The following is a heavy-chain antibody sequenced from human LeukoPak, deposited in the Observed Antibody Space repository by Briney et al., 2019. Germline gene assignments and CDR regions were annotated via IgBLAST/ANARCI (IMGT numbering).Heavy chain of an antibody. V-gene: IGHV3-30*02. Sequence: GGSLRLSCAASGFTFSSYGMHWVRQAPGKGPEWVAFIRYDGSNKYYADSVKGRFIISRDNSKNTLYLQLNNLRAEDTAVYYCARLAALVRGVIDYWAREPWSPSPQ. CDR2: IRYDGSNK. CDR3: ARLAALVRGVIDY. D-gene: IGHD3-10*01. CDR1: GFTFSSYG. J-gene: IGHJ4*02.